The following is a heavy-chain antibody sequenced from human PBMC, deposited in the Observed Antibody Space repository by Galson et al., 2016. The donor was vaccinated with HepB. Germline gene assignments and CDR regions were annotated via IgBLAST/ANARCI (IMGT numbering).Heavy chain of an antibody. CDR1: GFTFSSVW. CDR2: IKPDGSEK. CDR3: ALYYYDSSGFVEYFQQ. V-gene: IGHV3-7*03. D-gene: IGHD3-22*01. Sequence: SLRLSCAASGFTFSSVWMSWVRQAPGKGLEWVANIKPDGSEKYYVDSLKGRFTISRENDKNALNLQMNSLRAEDTAVYYCALYYYDSSGFVEYFQQWGQGTRVTVSS. J-gene: IGHJ1*01.